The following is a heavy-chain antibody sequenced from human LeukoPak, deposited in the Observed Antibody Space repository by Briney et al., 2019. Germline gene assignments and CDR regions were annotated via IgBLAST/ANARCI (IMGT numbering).Heavy chain of an antibody. CDR1: GGSISTSSFY. V-gene: IGHV4-39*01. CDR3: AKGLRYLSFNDAFDI. Sequence: SETLSLTCTVSGGSISTSSFYWGWIRQPPGKGLEWIGSMYYSGSTYYNPSPKSRFTISVDTSKNQFSLRLSSVTAADTAVYFCAKGLRYLSFNDAFDIWGQGTMVTVSS. J-gene: IGHJ3*02. CDR2: MYYSGST. D-gene: IGHD3-9*01.